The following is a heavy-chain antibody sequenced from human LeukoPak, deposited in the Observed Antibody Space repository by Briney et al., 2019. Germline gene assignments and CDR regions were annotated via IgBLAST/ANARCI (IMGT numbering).Heavy chain of an antibody. CDR2: IRPDGSEK. Sequence: GGSLRLSCAASGFTFSNYWMSWVRQAPGKGLEWVANIRPDGSEKYYVDSVKGRFTISRDNAKNSLFLQMNSLRAEDTAVYYCGSERRRDYSGSYWGQGTLVTVSS. V-gene: IGHV3-7*01. CDR3: GSERRRDYSGSY. CDR1: GFTFSNYW. J-gene: IGHJ4*02. D-gene: IGHD2-15*01.